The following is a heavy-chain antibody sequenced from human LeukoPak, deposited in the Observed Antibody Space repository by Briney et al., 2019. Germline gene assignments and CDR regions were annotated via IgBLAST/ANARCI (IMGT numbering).Heavy chain of an antibody. D-gene: IGHD6-13*01. J-gene: IGHJ4*02. Sequence: GEPLRISGKGSGNTFASYWIAWVRQMPGKGLDWMGIIYPDESDTSYSPSFQGQAPISADKSISTAYLQWSSLKASDTAMYYCARRIAGSGSDYWGQGTLVTVSS. CDR3: ARRIAGSGSDY. V-gene: IGHV5-51*01. CDR1: GNTFASYW. CDR2: IYPDESDT.